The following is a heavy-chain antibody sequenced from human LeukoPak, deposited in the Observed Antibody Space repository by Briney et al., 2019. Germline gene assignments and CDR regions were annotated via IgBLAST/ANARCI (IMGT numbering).Heavy chain of an antibody. D-gene: IGHD3-9*01. CDR1: GFTFSSYE. J-gene: IGHJ3*02. CDR2: ISSSSSTI. CDR3: ARIGSDILTGLDAFDI. V-gene: IGHV3-48*01. Sequence: GGSLRLSCAASGFTFSSYEMNWVRQAPGKGLEWVSYISSSSSTIYYADSVKGRFTISRDNAKNSLYLQMNSLRAEDTAVYYCARIGSDILTGLDAFDIWGQGTMVTVSS.